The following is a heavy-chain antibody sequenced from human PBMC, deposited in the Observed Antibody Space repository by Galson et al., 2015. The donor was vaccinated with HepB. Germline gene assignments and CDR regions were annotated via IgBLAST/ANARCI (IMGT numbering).Heavy chain of an antibody. D-gene: IGHD2-2*01. CDR1: GYTFTSYA. CDR2: INAGNGNT. J-gene: IGHJ5*02. CDR3: ARDGIVVVPAVNNWFDP. V-gene: IGHV1-3*01. Sequence: SVKVSCKASGYTFTSYAMHWVRQAPGQRLEWMGWINAGNGNTKYAQKFQGRVTITRDTSASTAYMELSSLRSEDTAVYYCARDGIVVVPAVNNWFDPWGPGTL.